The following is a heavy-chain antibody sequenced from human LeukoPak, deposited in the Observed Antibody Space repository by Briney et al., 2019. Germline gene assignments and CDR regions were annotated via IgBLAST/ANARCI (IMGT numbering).Heavy chain of an antibody. Sequence: SVKVSCKASGGTFSSYAISWVRQAPGQGLEWMGGIIPIFGTANYAQKFQGRVTITADESTSTAYMELSSLRSEDTAVYYCATSLSNYKYYYFDYWGQGPWSPSPQ. D-gene: IGHD4-11*01. CDR2: IIPIFGTA. V-gene: IGHV1-69*13. J-gene: IGHJ4*02. CDR1: GGTFSSYA. CDR3: ATSLSNYKYYYFDY.